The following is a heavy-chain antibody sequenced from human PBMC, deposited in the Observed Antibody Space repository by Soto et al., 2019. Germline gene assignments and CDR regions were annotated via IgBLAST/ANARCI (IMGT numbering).Heavy chain of an antibody. CDR3: ARAGYCSGGSCYSSNDFDL. V-gene: IGHV1-3*01. CDR1: GYTFTSYA. D-gene: IGHD2-15*01. CDR2: INAGNGNT. Sequence: QVQLVQSGAEVKKPGASVKVSCKASGYTFTSYAMHWVRQAPGQRLEWMGWINAGNGNTKYSQKFQGRVTITRDTSASTAYMELSRLRSDDTAVYYCARAGYCSGGSCYSSNDFDLWGRGTLVTVSS. J-gene: IGHJ2*01.